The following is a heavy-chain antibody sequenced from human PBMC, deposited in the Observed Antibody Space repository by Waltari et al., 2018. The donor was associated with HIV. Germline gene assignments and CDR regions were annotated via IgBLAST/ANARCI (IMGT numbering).Heavy chain of an antibody. V-gene: IGHV4-31*03. CDR3: ARQRPLRGSSYYYYGMDV. D-gene: IGHD6-25*01. J-gene: IGHJ6*02. CDR1: GGSISSGGYY. CDR2: IYYSVVT. Sequence: QVQLQESGPGLVKPSQTLSLTCTVSGGSISSGGYYWSWIRQHPGKGLEWIGYIYYSVVTYYNPSLKSRVTISVDTSKNQFSLKLSSVTAADTAVYYCARQRPLRGSSYYYYGMDVWGQGTTVTVSS.